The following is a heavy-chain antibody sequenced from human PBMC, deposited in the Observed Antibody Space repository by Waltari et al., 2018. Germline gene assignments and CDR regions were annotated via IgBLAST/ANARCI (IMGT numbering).Heavy chain of an antibody. CDR1: GFTFGNYA. V-gene: IGHV3-23*01. CDR3: AKGTLQYCSGACYDLDY. CDR2: ISGGGSGS. Sequence: VHGGGSLRLSCAASGFTFGNYAMSWVRQAPGKGLEWVSDISGGGSGSYCVDSVKGRFTISRDNSKNTLYLQMNSLRAEDTAVYYCAKGTLQYCSGACYDLDYWGQGTLVTVSS. D-gene: IGHD2-21*02. J-gene: IGHJ4*02.